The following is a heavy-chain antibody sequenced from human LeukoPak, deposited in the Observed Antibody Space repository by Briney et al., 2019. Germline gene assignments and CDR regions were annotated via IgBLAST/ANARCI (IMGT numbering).Heavy chain of an antibody. CDR1: GFTSSSYW. V-gene: IGHV3-7*04. CDR2: IKQDGSEK. D-gene: IGHD5-12*01. Sequence: GGSLRLSCAASGFTSSSYWMSWVRQAPGKGLEWVANIKQDGSEKYYVDSVKGRFTTSRDNAKNSLYLQMNSLRAEDTAVYYCARGGYDYDYWGQGTLVTVSS. J-gene: IGHJ4*02. CDR3: ARGGYDYDY.